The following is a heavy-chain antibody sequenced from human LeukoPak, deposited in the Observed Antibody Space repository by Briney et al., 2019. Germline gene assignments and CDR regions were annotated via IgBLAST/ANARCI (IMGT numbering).Heavy chain of an antibody. V-gene: IGHV3-30*18. J-gene: IGHJ4*02. CDR1: GFTFSSYG. CDR3: AKDPY. CDR2: ISYDGSNK. Sequence: PGGSLRLSCAASGFTFSSYGMHWVRQAPGKGLEWVAVISYDGSNKYYADSMKGRFTISRDNSKNTLYLQMNSLRAEDTAVYYCAKDPYWGQGTLVTVSS.